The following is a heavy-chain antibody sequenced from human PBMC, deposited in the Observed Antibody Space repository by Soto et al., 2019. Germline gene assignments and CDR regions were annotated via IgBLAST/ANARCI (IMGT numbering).Heavy chain of an antibody. J-gene: IGHJ3*02. Sequence: VGSLRLSCAASGFTFSNAWMSWVRQAPGKGLEWVGRIKSKTDGGTTDYAAPVKGRFTISRDDSKNTLYLQMNSLKTEDTAVYYCTTDGDYGDYHDAFDIWGQGTTVTVSS. CDR1: GFTFSNAW. D-gene: IGHD4-17*01. CDR3: TTDGDYGDYHDAFDI. V-gene: IGHV3-15*01. CDR2: IKSKTDGGTT.